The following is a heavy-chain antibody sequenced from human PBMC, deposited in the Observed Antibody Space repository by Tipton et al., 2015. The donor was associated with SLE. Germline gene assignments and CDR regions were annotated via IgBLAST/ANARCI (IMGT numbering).Heavy chain of an antibody. CDR2: INHSGST. Sequence: LSLTCAVYGGSFSGYYWSWIRQPPGKGLEWIGEINHSGSTNYNPSLKSRVTISVDTSKNQFFLKLSSVTAADTAVYYCARGRDFKEAVAGRGWFDPWGQGTLVTVSS. CDR3: ARGRDFKEAVAGRGWFDP. D-gene: IGHD6-19*01. CDR1: GGSFSGYY. V-gene: IGHV4-34*01. J-gene: IGHJ5*02.